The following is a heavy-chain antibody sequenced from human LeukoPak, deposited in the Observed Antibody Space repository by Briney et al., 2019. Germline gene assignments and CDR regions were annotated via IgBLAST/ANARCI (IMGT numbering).Heavy chain of an antibody. CDR1: GFTFNSYE. CDR3: AKGWFDP. V-gene: IGHV3-48*03. J-gene: IGHJ5*02. CDR2: ISNSGSAI. Sequence: GGSLRLSCAAPGFTFNSYEMNWVRQAPGKGLEWVSYISNSGSAIYYADSVKGRFTISRDNAKNSLYLQMNNLGAEDTAVYYCAKGWFDPWGQGTLVTVSS.